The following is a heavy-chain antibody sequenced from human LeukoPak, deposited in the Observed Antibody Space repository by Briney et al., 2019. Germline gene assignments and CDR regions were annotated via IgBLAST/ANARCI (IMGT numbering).Heavy chain of an antibody. CDR2: IYYSGST. CDR1: GGSISSSSYY. D-gene: IGHD6-13*01. J-gene: IGHJ4*02. V-gene: IGHV4-39*01. CDR3: ARVSSRGAEAAALVRY. Sequence: SETMSLTCTVSGGSISSSSYYWAWIRQPPGKGLEWTGNIYYSGSTYYNPSLKSRLTISVDTSKNQFSLKLSSVTPADTPVSYCARVSSRGAEAAALVRYRGQRILVTVSS.